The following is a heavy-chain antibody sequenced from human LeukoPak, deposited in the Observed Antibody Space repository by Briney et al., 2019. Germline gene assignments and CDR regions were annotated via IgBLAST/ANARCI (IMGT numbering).Heavy chain of an antibody. V-gene: IGHV3-21*01. Sequence: PGRSLRLSCAASGFTFSSYSMNWVRQAPGKGLEWVSSISSSSSYIYYADSVKGRFTISSDNAKNSLYLQMNSLRAEDTAVYYCARLSPLEQTGNSYYHALDVWGQGTTVTVSS. CDR3: ARLSPLEQTGNSYYHALDV. D-gene: IGHD1/OR15-1a*01. CDR2: ISSSSSYI. CDR1: GFTFSSYS. J-gene: IGHJ6*02.